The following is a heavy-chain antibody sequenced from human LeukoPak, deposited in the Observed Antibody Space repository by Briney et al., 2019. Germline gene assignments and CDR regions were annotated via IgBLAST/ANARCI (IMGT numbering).Heavy chain of an antibody. CDR3: ARGFGNYGSGSYDSHPLTPYYDHYYMDV. V-gene: IGHV4-34*01. CDR2: INHSGST. CDR1: GGSFSGYY. J-gene: IGHJ6*03. Sequence: SSETLSLTCAVYGGSFSGYYWSWIRQPPGKGLEWIGEINHSGSTNYNPSLKSRVTISVDTSKNQFSLKLSSVTAADTAVYYCARGFGNYGSGSYDSHPLTPYYDHYYMDVWGKGTTVTVSS. D-gene: IGHD3-10*01.